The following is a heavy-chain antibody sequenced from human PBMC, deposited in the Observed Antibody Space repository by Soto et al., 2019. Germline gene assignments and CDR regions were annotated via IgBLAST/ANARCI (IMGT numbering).Heavy chain of an antibody. D-gene: IGHD2-8*01. Sequence: QVQLVESGGGVVQPGRSLRLSCAASGFTFSSYAMHWVRQAPGKGLEWVAVISYDGSNKYYADSVKGRFTISRDNSKNTLYLQMSSLRAEDTAVYYCAGGGGGVYTVDYWGQGTLVTVSS. CDR1: GFTFSSYA. J-gene: IGHJ4*02. V-gene: IGHV3-30-3*01. CDR2: ISYDGSNK. CDR3: AGGGGGVYTVDY.